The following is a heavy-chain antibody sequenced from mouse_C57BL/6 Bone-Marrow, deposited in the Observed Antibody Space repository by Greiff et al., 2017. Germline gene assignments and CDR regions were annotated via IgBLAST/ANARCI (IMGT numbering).Heavy chain of an antibody. Sequence: QVQLQQSGAELARPGASVKLSCKASGYTFTSYGISWVKQRTGQGLEWIGEIYPRSGNTYYNEKFKGKATLTADKSSSTAYMELRSLTSADSAVYFCARDSSGYPFDYWGQGTTLTVSS. CDR1: GYTFTSYG. V-gene: IGHV1-81*01. CDR3: ARDSSGYPFDY. CDR2: IYPRSGNT. J-gene: IGHJ2*01. D-gene: IGHD3-2*02.